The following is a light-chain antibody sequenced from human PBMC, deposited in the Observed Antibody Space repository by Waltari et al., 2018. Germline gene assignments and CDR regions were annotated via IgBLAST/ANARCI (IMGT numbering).Light chain of an antibody. V-gene: IGLV2-23*01. CDR3: CSYAGSSTSV. J-gene: IGLJ3*02. CDR2: EDT. CDR1: SRDIGTYNF. Sequence: QSALTQPASVSGSPGQSITISCPGTSRDIGTYNFFSWYQQHPGKVPKFKIYEDTKRPSGVSDRFSGSKSGNTASLTISGLQAEDEADYYCCSYAGSSTSVFGGGTKVTVL.